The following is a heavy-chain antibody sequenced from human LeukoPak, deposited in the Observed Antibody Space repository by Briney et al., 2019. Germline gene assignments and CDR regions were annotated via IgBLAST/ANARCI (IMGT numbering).Heavy chain of an antibody. V-gene: IGHV1-8*02. CDR1: GGTFSSYA. CDR3: ARVHGDYGGVSY. Sequence: ASVKVSCKASGGTFSSYAISWVRQAPGQGLEWMGWMNPNSGNTGYAQKFQGRVTMTRNTSISTAYMELSSLRSEDTAVYYCARVHGDYGGVSYWGQGTLVTVSS. D-gene: IGHD4-17*01. J-gene: IGHJ4*02. CDR2: MNPNSGNT.